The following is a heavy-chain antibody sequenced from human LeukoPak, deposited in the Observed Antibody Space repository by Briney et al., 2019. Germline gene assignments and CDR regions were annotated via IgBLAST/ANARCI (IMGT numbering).Heavy chain of an antibody. J-gene: IGHJ6*02. CDR2: ISSSSSYI. CDR1: GFTFSSYS. CDR3: ARDTKGYCSGGSCYYGMDV. Sequence: PGGSLRLSCAASGFTFSSYSMNWVRQAPGKGLEWVSSISSSSSYIYYADSVKGRFTISRDNAKNSLYLQMNSLRAEDTAVYHCARDTKGYCSGGSCYYGMDVWGQGTTVTVSS. D-gene: IGHD2-15*01. V-gene: IGHV3-21*01.